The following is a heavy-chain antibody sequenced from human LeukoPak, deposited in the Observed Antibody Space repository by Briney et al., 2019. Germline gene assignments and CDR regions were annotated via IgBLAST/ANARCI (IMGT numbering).Heavy chain of an antibody. J-gene: IGHJ4*02. V-gene: IGHV3-66*02. D-gene: IGHD6-19*01. CDR2: IYSGGST. CDR3: ARGVSSGWYFGCYFDY. CDR1: GFTVSSNY. Sequence: GSLRLSCAASGFTVSSNYMSWVRQAPGKRLEWVSVIYSGGSTYYADSVKGRFTISRDNSKNTLYLQMNSLRAEDAAVYYCARGVSSGWYFGCYFDYWGQGTLVTVSS.